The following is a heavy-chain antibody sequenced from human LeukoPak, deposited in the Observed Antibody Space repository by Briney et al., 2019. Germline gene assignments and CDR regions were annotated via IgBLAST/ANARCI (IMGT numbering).Heavy chain of an antibody. CDR1: GLTFSSYA. CDR2: ISYDGSNK. D-gene: IGHD6-13*01. Sequence: PGGSLRLSCAASGLTFSSYAMHWVRQAPGKGLEWVAVISYDGSNKYYTDSVEGRFTISRDNSKNTLYLQMNSLRGEDTAVYYCARDSSSDWYPAEYLQYWGQGTLVTVS. CDR3: ARDSSSDWYPAEYLQY. V-gene: IGHV3-30-3*01. J-gene: IGHJ1*01.